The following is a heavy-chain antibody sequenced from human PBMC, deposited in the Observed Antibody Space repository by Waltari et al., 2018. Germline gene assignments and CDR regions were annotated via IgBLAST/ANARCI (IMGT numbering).Heavy chain of an antibody. D-gene: IGHD4-17*01. V-gene: IGHV1-46*01. CDR1: GYTFTSYY. J-gene: IGHJ4*02. Sequence: QVQLVQSGAEVKKPVASVKVSCKASGYTFTSYYMHWVRQAPGQGLEWMGIINPRGGSTSYAQKFQGRVTMTRDTSTSTVYMELSSLRSEDTAVYYGARRGPYGDYEDYWGQGTLVTVSS. CDR3: ARRGPYGDYEDY. CDR2: INPRGGST.